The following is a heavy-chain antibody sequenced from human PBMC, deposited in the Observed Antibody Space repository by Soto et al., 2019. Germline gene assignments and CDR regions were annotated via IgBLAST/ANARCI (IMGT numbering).Heavy chain of an antibody. Sequence: HGESLKISCEGSGYSFTSYSITWVRQMPGKGLEWMGRIDPSDSYTNYSPSFQGHVTISTDKSISTAFLQWSSLKASDTAMYYCARRSWKGDLSFDYWGQGTLVTVSS. V-gene: IGHV5-10-1*01. CDR2: IDPSDSYT. CDR3: ARRSWKGDLSFDY. J-gene: IGHJ4*02. D-gene: IGHD2-21*02. CDR1: GYSFTSYS.